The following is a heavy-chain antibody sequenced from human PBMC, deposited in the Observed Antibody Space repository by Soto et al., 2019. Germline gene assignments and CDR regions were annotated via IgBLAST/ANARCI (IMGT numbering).Heavy chain of an antibody. CDR1: GFTFISSA. CDR2: IVVVSGPT. V-gene: IGHV1-58*02. CDR3: AAASSTAGGYYGMEV. D-gene: IGHD2-2*01. Sequence: QMQLVQPGPEVKKPGTSVKVSCKTSGFTFISSAMQWVRQARGQRLEWIGWIVVVSGPTNYAQKFQERVTITRDMSTNAAYRELSSLRYEDPAVYYCAAASSTAGGYYGMEVWGLGTTVGVSS. J-gene: IGHJ6*01.